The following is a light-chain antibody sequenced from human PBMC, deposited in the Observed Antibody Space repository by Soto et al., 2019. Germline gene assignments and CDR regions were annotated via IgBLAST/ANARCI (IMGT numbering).Light chain of an antibody. J-gene: IGLJ2*01. CDR3: CSYAGSSTLV. CDR1: SSDVGSYNL. CDR2: EGS. V-gene: IGLV2-23*01. Sequence: QTVVTQPASVSGSPGQSITISCTGTSSDVGSYNLVSWYQQHPGKAPKLMIYEGSKRPSGVSNRFSGSKSGNTASLTISGLQAEDEADYYCCSYAGSSTLVFGGGTQLTVL.